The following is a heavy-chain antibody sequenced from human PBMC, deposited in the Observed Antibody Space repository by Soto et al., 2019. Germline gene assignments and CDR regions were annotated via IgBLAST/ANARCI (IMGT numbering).Heavy chain of an antibody. D-gene: IGHD5-18*01. CDR3: AKGFEGSWIQLWLPGAFDI. J-gene: IGHJ3*02. V-gene: IGHV3-23*01. Sequence: EVQLLESGGGLVQPGGSLRLSCAASGFTFSSYAMSWVRQAPGKGLEWVSGISGSGGSTYYADSVKGRFTISRDNSKNTLYLQMNSLRAEDTAVSYCAKGFEGSWIQLWLPGAFDIWGQGTKVTVSS. CDR1: GFTFSSYA. CDR2: ISGSGGST.